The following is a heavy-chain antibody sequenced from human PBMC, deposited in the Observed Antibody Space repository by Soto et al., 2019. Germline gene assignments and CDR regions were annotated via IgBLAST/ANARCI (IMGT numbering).Heavy chain of an antibody. CDR1: GGSFSGYY. V-gene: IGHV4-34*01. J-gene: IGHJ6*02. Sequence: KASETLSLTCAVYGGSFSGYYWSWIRPPPGKGLEWIGEINHSGSTNYNPSLKRRVTISVDTSKNQLSLKLSSVTAADTAVYYCARGRIQLCIRTYYYYGMDVWGQGTTVTVSS. D-gene: IGHD5-18*01. CDR2: INHSGST. CDR3: ARGRIQLCIRTYYYYGMDV.